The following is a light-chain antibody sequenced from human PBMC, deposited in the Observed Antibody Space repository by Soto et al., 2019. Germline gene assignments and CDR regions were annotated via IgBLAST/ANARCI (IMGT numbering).Light chain of an antibody. J-gene: IGLJ3*02. Sequence: QSVLTQPPSVSAAPGQKVTISCSGSSSDIGNNYVNWYQHLSGTAPKLLIYDNNKRPSGIPDRFSGSKSGTSATLGITGLQTGDEADYYCGTWDFSLSGGVFGGGTKLTVL. CDR2: DNN. CDR3: GTWDFSLSGGV. CDR1: SSDIGNNY. V-gene: IGLV1-51*01.